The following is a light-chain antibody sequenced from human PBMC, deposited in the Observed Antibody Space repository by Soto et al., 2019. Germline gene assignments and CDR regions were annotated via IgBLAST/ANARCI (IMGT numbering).Light chain of an antibody. V-gene: IGKV3-20*01. CDR2: GAS. Sequence: VLTQSPGTLSLSPGERATLSCRASQTVASNFLAWYQQKPGQAPRLLIFGASSRATGVPDTFSGSGSGTDFTLTISRLEPEDFAVYYCQQYGRAPYTFGQGTKLDVK. CDR1: QTVASNF. J-gene: IGKJ2*01. CDR3: QQYGRAPYT.